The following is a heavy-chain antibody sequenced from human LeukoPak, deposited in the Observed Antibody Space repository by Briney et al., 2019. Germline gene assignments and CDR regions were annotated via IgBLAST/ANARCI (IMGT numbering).Heavy chain of an antibody. CDR3: AMIDYFYGMDV. Sequence: PGGSLRLSCAASGFTFSTYGMNWVRQAPGKGLDWVSSISSSSSYIYYADSVKGRFTISRDNAKNSLYLQMNSLRVEGTAVYYCAMIDYFYGMDVWGQGTTVTVSS. CDR1: GFTFSTYG. V-gene: IGHV3-21*01. CDR2: ISSSSSYI. J-gene: IGHJ6*02.